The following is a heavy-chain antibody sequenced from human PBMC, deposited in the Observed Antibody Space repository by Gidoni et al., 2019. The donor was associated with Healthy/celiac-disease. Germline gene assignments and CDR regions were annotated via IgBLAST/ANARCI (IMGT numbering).Heavy chain of an antibody. D-gene: IGHD3-22*01. CDR1: VFPFTSSA. V-gene: IGHV3-23*01. CDR3: AKDPGDDSSGYSDY. J-gene: IGHJ4*02. Sequence: ELQLLESGGVLVQPGGSLRLSCAASVFPFTSSAMSWVRQATGKGLEWVSDIRGSGGSTYYADTVKGRLTISRDNHKNTLYLQMNSLRAEDTAVYYCAKDPGDDSSGYSDYWGQGTLVTVSS. CDR2: IRGSGGST.